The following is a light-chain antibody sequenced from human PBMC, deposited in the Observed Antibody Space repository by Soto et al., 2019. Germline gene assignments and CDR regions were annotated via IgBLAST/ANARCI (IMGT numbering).Light chain of an antibody. CDR3: QQYSTYPWT. V-gene: IGKV1-5*01. CDR1: QTISSW. Sequence: DIQMTQSPSTLSGSVGDRVTITCRASQTISSWLAWYQQKPGKAPKVLTFDASSLESGVPSRFSGSGSATEFTLTISSLQPDDFATYYCQQYSTYPWTFGQGTKV. J-gene: IGKJ1*01. CDR2: DAS.